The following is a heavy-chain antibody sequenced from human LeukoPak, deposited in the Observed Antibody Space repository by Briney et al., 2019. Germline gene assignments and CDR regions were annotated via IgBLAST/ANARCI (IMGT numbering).Heavy chain of an antibody. CDR1: GGSISTTNC. CDR2: VHLNGRT. CDR3: AREGGFYRTLDY. J-gene: IGHJ4*02. D-gene: IGHD2/OR15-2a*01. Sequence: AGTLSLTCDLSGGSISTTNCWTWVRQPPGWGLEWIGFVHLNGRTHYSPSLESRVTMSVDMSKNNISLQLTSVTAADTAVYYCAREGGFYRTLDYSGPGTLVIVPS. V-gene: IGHV4-4*02.